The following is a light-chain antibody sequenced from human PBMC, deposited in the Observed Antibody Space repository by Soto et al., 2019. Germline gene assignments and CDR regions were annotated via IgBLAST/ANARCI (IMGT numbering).Light chain of an antibody. CDR3: QQYYSAPPVT. V-gene: IGKV4-1*01. Sequence: DIVMTQSPDSLGVSLGERATINCKSNQSVLYSSNNKNYLAWYQQKPGQPPKLLIYWASTRKSGVPDRFSGSGSGTDFTLTISSLQAEDVAVYYCQQYYSAPPVTFGPGTKVDIK. J-gene: IGKJ3*01. CDR2: WAS. CDR1: QSVLYSSNNKNY.